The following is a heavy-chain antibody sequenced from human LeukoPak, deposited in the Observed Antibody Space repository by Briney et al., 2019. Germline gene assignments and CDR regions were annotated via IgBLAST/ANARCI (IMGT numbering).Heavy chain of an antibody. CDR1: GFTFSSYA. CDR2: ISSNGGST. V-gene: IGHV3-64*01. Sequence: GGSLRLSCAASGFTFSSYAMHWVRQAPGKGLEYVSAISSNGGSTYYANSVKGRFTIPRDNSKNTLYLQMGSLRAEDMAVYYCAKRGKYCSSTSCPPFDWGQGTLVTVSS. J-gene: IGHJ4*02. CDR3: AKRGKYCSSTSCPPFD. D-gene: IGHD2-2*01.